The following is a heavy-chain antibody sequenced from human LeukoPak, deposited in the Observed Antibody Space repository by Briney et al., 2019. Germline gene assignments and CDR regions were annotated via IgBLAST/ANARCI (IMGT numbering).Heavy chain of an antibody. D-gene: IGHD2/OR15-2a*01. CDR3: ARAGYYGDDAFDL. J-gene: IGHJ3*01. V-gene: IGHV3-7*01. Sequence: GGSLRLSCVASGFIIGSYWMSWVRQAPGKGLEWVANIRQDGSEKYYVDSVKGRLTISRDNAKNSLYLQMNNLTAADTAIYHCARAGYYGDDAFDLWGQGTRVTVSS. CDR1: GFIIGSYW. CDR2: IRQDGSEK.